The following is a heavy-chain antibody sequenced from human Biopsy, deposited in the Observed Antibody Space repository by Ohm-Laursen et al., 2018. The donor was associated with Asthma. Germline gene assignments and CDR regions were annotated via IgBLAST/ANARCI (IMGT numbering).Heavy chain of an antibody. D-gene: IGHD2-2*01. J-gene: IGHJ4*02. Sequence: ASVKVSCNSLGGTFNTYVIGWVRQAPGQGLEWIGGINSVFGTTTYPQKFQDRVTITADDSTSTVYMELGSLRSEDTAVYYCARKAGSCISRTCYSLDFWGQGTLVTVSS. CDR3: ARKAGSCISRTCYSLDF. CDR2: INSVFGTT. CDR1: GGTFNTYV. V-gene: IGHV1-69*13.